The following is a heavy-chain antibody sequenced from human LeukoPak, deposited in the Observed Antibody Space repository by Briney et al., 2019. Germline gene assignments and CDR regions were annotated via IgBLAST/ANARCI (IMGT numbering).Heavy chain of an antibody. Sequence: VASVKVSCKASGYTFTSYGTSWVRQMPGKGLEWMGIIYPGDSDTRYSPSFQGQVTISADKSISTAYLQWSSLEASDTAMYYCARHVGPTGYYYYYMDVWGKGTTVTVSS. D-gene: IGHD4-17*01. CDR1: GYTFTSYG. J-gene: IGHJ6*03. V-gene: IGHV5-51*01. CDR2: IYPGDSDT. CDR3: ARHVGPTGYYYYYMDV.